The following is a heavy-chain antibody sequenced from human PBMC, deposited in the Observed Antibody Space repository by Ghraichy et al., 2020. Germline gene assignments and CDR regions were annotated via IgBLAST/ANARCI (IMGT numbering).Heavy chain of an antibody. D-gene: IGHD2-8*02. Sequence: GGSLRLSCAASGFTFGDYAMSWVRQAPGKGLECVSGISDNGSKTHYAESVKGRFTISRDNSKNTLYLQINSLRDEDTAVYYCAKVLVVGGYLFLGPYDYWGHGALVTVSS. CDR3: AKVLVVGGYLFLGPYDY. CDR1: GFTFGDYA. J-gene: IGHJ4*01. V-gene: IGHV3-23*01. CDR2: ISDNGSKT.